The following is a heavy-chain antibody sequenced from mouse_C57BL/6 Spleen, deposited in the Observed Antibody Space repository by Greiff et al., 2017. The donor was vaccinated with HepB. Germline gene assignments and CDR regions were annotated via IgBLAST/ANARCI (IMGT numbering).Heavy chain of an antibody. J-gene: IGHJ3*01. V-gene: IGHV1-69*01. D-gene: IGHD1-1*01. Sequence: QVQLQQPGAELVMPGASVKLSCKASGYTFTSYWMHWVKQRPGQGLEWIGEIDPSDSYTNYNEKFKSKATLTVDKSSSTAYMQLSSLTSEDSAVYYCARNYGSSYNAYWGQGTLVTVSA. CDR1: GYTFTSYW. CDR3: ARNYGSSYNAY. CDR2: IDPSDSYT.